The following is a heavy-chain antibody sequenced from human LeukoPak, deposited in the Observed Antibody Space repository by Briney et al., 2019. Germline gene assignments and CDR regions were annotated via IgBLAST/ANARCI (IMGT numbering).Heavy chain of an antibody. D-gene: IGHD2-2*01. Sequence: ASVKVSCKASGYTFTSYGISWVRQAPRQGLEWMGWISAYNGNTNYAQKLQGRVTMTTDTSTSTAYMELRSLRSDDTAVYYCARDSSSYQLLPYFDYWGQGTLVTVSS. CDR1: GYTFTSYG. CDR2: ISAYNGNT. J-gene: IGHJ4*02. CDR3: ARDSSSYQLLPYFDY. V-gene: IGHV1-18*01.